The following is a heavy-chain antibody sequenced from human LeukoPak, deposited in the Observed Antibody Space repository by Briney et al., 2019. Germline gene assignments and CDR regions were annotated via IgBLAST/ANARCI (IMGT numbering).Heavy chain of an antibody. CDR2: IIPILGIA. CDR1: GGTFSSYA. D-gene: IGHD1-26*01. V-gene: IGHV1-69*04. Sequence: SVKVSCKASGGTFSSYAISWVRQAPGQGLEWMGRIIPILGIADYAQKFQGRVTVTADKSTSTAYMELSSLRPEDTAVYYCARDIVGATYGPSDYWGQGTLVTVSS. CDR3: ARDIVGATYGPSDY. J-gene: IGHJ4*02.